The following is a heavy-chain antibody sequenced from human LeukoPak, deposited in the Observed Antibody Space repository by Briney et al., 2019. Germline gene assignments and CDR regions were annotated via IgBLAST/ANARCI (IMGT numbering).Heavy chain of an antibody. CDR1: GGSISSYY. CDR3: AREVYYDSSGLASYYYYYYYMDV. V-gene: IGHV4-4*07. D-gene: IGHD3-22*01. J-gene: IGHJ6*03. CDR2: IYTSGST. Sequence: SETLSLTCTVPGGSISSYYWSWIRQPAGKGLEWIGRIYTSGSTNYNPSLKSRVTMSVDTSKNQFSLKLSSVTAADTAVYYCAREVYYDSSGLASYYYYYYYMDVWGKGTTVTISS.